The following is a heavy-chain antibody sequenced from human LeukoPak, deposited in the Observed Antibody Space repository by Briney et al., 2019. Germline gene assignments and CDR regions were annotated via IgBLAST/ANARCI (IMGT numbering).Heavy chain of an antibody. D-gene: IGHD5-18*01. CDR2: ISGSGDNI. CDR3: AKGAAEGYSYGFGLDY. CDR1: GFTFSDSY. Sequence: GGSLRLSCEASGFTFSDSYMSWIRQAPGKALEWILDISGSGDNIFYADSVKGRFTVSRDNGKRSLYLHMNSLRAEDTAVYYCAKGAAEGYSYGFGLDYWGQGTLVTVSS. J-gene: IGHJ4*02. V-gene: IGHV3-11*04.